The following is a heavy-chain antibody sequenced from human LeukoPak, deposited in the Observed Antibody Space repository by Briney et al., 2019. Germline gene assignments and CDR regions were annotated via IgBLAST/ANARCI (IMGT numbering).Heavy chain of an antibody. J-gene: IGHJ4*02. V-gene: IGHV4-34*01. CDR1: GGSFSGYY. Sequence: SETLSLTCAVYGGSFSGYYWSWIRQPPGKGLEWIGEINHSGSTNYNPSLKSRVTISVDTSKNQFSLKLSSVTAADTAVYYCARGLTRDYTWGSYRPQGGYFDYWGQGTLVTVSS. D-gene: IGHD3-16*02. CDR2: INHSGST. CDR3: ARGLTRDYTWGSYRPQGGYFDY.